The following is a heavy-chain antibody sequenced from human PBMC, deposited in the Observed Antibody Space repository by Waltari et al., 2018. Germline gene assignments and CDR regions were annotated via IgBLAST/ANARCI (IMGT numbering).Heavy chain of an antibody. CDR1: GGSISSSSYY. CDR3: ARIFPMITFGGVIPNYFDY. CDR2: IYYSGST. V-gene: IGHV4-39*07. D-gene: IGHD3-16*02. Sequence: QLQLQESGPGLVKPSETLSLTCTVSGGSISSSSYYWGWIRQPPGKGLEWIGSIYYSGSTYYNPSLKRRVTISVDTSKNQFSLKLSSVTAADTAVYYCARIFPMITFGGVIPNYFDYWGQGTLVTVSS. J-gene: IGHJ4*02.